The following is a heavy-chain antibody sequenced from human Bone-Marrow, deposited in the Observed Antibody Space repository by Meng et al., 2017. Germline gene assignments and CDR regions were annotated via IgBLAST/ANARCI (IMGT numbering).Heavy chain of an antibody. CDR2: ISYDGSNK. CDR1: GFTFSSYA. D-gene: IGHD3-22*01. Sequence: GGSLRLSCAASGFTFSSYAMHWVRQAPGKGLEWVAVISYDGSNKYYADSVKGRFTISRDNSKNTLYLQMNSLRAEDTAVYYCARDLDPGPLLPYYYESSAGWFDPWGQGTLVTVSS. V-gene: IGHV3-30*01. CDR3: ARDLDPGPLLPYYYESSAGWFDP. J-gene: IGHJ5*02.